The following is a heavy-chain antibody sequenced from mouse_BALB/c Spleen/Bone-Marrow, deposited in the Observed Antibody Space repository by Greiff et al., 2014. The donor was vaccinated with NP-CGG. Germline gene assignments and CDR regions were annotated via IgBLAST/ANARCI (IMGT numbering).Heavy chain of an antibody. CDR3: ARGGNYGWFAY. CDR2: IDPANGDI. CDR1: GFNIKDTY. J-gene: IGHJ3*01. D-gene: IGHD2-1*01. V-gene: IGHV14-3*02. Sequence: VQLQQSGAELVKPGASVKLSCTASGFNIKDTYMHWVKQRPEQGLEWIGRIDPANGDIIYDPKFQGKATITAYTSSNTAYLQLSSLTSEDTAVYYCARGGNYGWFAYWGQGTLVTVSA.